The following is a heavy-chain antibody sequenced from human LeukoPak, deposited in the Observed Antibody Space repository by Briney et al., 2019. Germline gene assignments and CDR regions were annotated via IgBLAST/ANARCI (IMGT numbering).Heavy chain of an antibody. Sequence: GGSLRLSCAASGFSVSNNYMTWVRQAPGKGLEWVSVICSDGTRYYRDSVKGRFTISRDNSKNTLYLQMNSLRVEDTALYYCAKIKSGIDSWGQGTLVTVSS. V-gene: IGHV3-53*01. CDR1: GFSVSNNY. D-gene: IGHD6-25*01. CDR2: ICSDGTR. CDR3: AKIKSGIDS. J-gene: IGHJ4*02.